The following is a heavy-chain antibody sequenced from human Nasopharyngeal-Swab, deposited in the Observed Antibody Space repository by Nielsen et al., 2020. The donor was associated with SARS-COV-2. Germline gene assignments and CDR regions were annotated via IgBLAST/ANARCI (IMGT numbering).Heavy chain of an antibody. CDR3: ARGIAVAARGWFDP. J-gene: IGHJ5*02. CDR2: INAGNGNT. CDR1: GYTFTSYA. V-gene: IGHV1-3*01. D-gene: IGHD6-19*01. Sequence: GESLKISCAASGYTFTSYAMHWVRQAPGQRLEWMGWINAGNGNTKYSQKFQGRVTITRDTSASTAYMELSSLRSEDTAVYYCARGIAVAARGWFDPWGQGTLVTVSS.